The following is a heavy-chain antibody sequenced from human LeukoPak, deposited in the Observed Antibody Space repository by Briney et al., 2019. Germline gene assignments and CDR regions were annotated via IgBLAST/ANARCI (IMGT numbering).Heavy chain of an antibody. J-gene: IGHJ6*02. CDR2: IDPSDSYT. Sequence: GESLKISCQVSGYTFTTYWIGWVRQMPGKGLEWMGRIDPSDSYTNYSPSFQGHVTISADKSISTAYLQWSSLKASDTAMYYCARRGITMVRGPDYYYGMDVWGQGTTVTVSS. CDR3: ARRGITMVRGPDYYYGMDV. CDR1: GYTFTTYW. V-gene: IGHV5-10-1*01. D-gene: IGHD3-10*01.